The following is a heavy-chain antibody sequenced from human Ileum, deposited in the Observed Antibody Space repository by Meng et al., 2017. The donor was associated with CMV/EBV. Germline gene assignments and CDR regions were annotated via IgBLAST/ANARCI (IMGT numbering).Heavy chain of an antibody. Sequence: VHVQSSAPGLLKPSQTLYLTGTVSGVSLGGGYYWTWIRQPAGKGLEWIGRIYTSGSTNYHPSLKSRFTISVDTSKNQFSLNLTSVTAADTAVYYCARDSAWLIDQWGQGTLVTVSS. CDR1: GVSLGGGYY. CDR3: ARDSAWLIDQ. CDR2: IYTSGST. J-gene: IGHJ4*02. D-gene: IGHD6-19*01. V-gene: IGHV4-61*02.